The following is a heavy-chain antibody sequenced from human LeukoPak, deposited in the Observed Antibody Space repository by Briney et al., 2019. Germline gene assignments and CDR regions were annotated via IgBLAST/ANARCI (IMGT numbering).Heavy chain of an antibody. CDR3: AKDTGDYEGYYFDY. CDR1: GLTFSSYA. V-gene: IGHV3-23*01. D-gene: IGHD4-17*01. CDR2: ISGSGGST. J-gene: IGHJ4*02. Sequence: GGLRLSCAASGLTFSSYAMSWVRQAPGKGLEWVSAISGSGGSTYYADSVKGRFTISRDNSKNTLYLQMNSLRAEDTAVYYCAKDTGDYEGYYFDYWGQGTLVTVSS.